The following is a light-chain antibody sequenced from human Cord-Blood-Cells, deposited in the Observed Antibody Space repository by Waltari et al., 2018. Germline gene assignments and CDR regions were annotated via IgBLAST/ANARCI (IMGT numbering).Light chain of an antibody. V-gene: IGLV1-47*01. CDR3: AAWDDSLSGWV. CDR2: RNK. CDR1: SSNTGSNY. Sequence: QSVLTQPPSASGTPGQRVTIPCSGSSSNTGSNYVSWYQQLPGTAPKLLIYRNKQRPSGVPDRFSGSKSGTSASLAISGLRSEDEADYYCAAWDDSLSGWVFGGGTKLTVL. J-gene: IGLJ3*02.